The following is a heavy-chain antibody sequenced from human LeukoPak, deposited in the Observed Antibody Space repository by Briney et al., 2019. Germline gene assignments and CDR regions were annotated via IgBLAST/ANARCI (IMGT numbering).Heavy chain of an antibody. CDR1: GGSISSSSYY. D-gene: IGHD6-13*01. CDR2: IYYSGST. V-gene: IGHV4-39*01. Sequence: SETLSLTCTVSGGSISSSSYYWGWIRQPPGKGLEWIGSIYYSGSTYYHPSLKSRVTISVDTSKNQFSLKLSSVTAADTAVYYCASISTIAAAGNAFDYWGQGTLVTVSS. CDR3: ASISTIAAAGNAFDY. J-gene: IGHJ4*02.